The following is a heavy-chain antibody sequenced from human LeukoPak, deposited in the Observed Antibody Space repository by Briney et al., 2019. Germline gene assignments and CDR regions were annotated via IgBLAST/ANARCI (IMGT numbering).Heavy chain of an antibody. Sequence: PGRSLRLSCAASGFTFSSYAMHWVRQAPGKGLEWVAVISYDGSNKYYADSVKGRFTISRDNSKNTLYLQMNSLRAEDTAVYYCARDPGYCSSTSCYSYYYYGMDVWGPGTTVTVSS. CDR2: ISYDGSNK. CDR3: ARDPGYCSSTSCYSYYYYGMDV. D-gene: IGHD2-2*01. J-gene: IGHJ6*02. CDR1: GFTFSSYA. V-gene: IGHV3-30*04.